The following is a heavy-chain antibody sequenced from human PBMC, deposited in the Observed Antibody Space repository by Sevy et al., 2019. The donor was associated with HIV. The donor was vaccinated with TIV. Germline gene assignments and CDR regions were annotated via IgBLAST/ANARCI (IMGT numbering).Heavy chain of an antibody. CDR1: GYSFTAYW. Sequence: GESLKISCKASGYSFTAYWIGWVRHMPGKGLTWMGILFPGNSDVRSFEGHVTVSVDMSVKNAYLQWGCLKASDSAIYYCAGGGRLPLDAFNLWGQGTMVTVSS. CDR2: LFPGNSDV. D-gene: IGHD2-15*01. J-gene: IGHJ3*01. CDR3: AGGGRLPLDAFNL. V-gene: IGHV5-51*01.